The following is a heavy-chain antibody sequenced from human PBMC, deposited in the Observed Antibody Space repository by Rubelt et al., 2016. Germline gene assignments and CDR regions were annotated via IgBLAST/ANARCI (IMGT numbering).Heavy chain of an antibody. V-gene: IGHV3-33*01. CDR2: IWYDGSNK. CDR3: ARDPRGGPLDNSGYYAY. D-gene: IGHD3-22*01. Sequence: QVQMVESGGGVVQPGRSLRLSCAASGFTFSNYGMHWVRQAPGKGLEWVALIWYDGSNKYYADSVKGRFTISRDNSKNTLYLLVTSLRADDTAVYYCARDPRGGPLDNSGYYAYWGQGSLVTVSS. CDR1: GFTFSNYG. J-gene: IGHJ4*02.